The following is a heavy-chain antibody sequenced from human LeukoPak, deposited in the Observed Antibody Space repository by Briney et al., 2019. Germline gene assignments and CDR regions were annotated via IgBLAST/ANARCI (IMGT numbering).Heavy chain of an antibody. CDR2: IKQDGSEK. Sequence: GGSLRLSCAASGFTFSSYWISWVRQAPGKGLEWVANIKQDGSEKYYVDSVKGRFTISRDNAKNSLYLQMNSLRAEETAVYYCARDLSDYYDSSGYYPWGQGTLVTVSS. J-gene: IGHJ5*02. D-gene: IGHD3-22*01. CDR3: ARDLSDYYDSSGYYP. CDR1: GFTFSSYW. V-gene: IGHV3-7*01.